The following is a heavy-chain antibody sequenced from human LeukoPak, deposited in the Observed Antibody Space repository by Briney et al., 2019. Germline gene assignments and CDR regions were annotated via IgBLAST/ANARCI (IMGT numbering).Heavy chain of an antibody. V-gene: IGHV1-46*01. D-gene: IGHD4-17*01. Sequence: ASVKVPHKASGYMLTSYYMHWLRQATGQGLEWMGIINPSGGTTSYAQQFQGRATMIREKSTSTVYMEVRSLRSEDTAVYYCAGGSVTAGGPVNWGQGTLVTVSS. J-gene: IGHJ4*02. CDR2: INPSGGTT. CDR3: AGGSVTAGGPVN. CDR1: GYMLTSYY.